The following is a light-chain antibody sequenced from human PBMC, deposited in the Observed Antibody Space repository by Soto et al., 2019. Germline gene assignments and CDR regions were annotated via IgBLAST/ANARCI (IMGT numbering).Light chain of an antibody. CDR1: QSVSNNY. Sequence: EIVLPQSPGTLSLSPGERATLSCRASQSVSNNYLAWYQQKPAQAPRLLIYGASNRATGIPDRFSGSGSGTDFTLTISRLEPEDFAVYYCQQYGSSVTFGQGTKVEIK. CDR2: GAS. V-gene: IGKV3-20*01. J-gene: IGKJ1*01. CDR3: QQYGSSVT.